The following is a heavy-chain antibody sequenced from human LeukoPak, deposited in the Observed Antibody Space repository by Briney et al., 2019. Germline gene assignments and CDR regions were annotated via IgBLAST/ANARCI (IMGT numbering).Heavy chain of an antibody. Sequence: SVKVSCKASGGTFSSYAISWVRQAPGQGLEWMGGIIPIFGTANYAQKFQGRVTITADESTSTAYMELSGLRSEDTAVYYCARVGPSSSPTEDYWGQGTLVTVSS. J-gene: IGHJ4*02. CDR3: ARVGPSSSPTEDY. D-gene: IGHD6-13*01. V-gene: IGHV1-69*13. CDR2: IIPIFGTA. CDR1: GGTFSSYA.